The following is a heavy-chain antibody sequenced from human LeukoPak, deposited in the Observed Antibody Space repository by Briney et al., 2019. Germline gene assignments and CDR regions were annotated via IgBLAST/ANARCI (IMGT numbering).Heavy chain of an antibody. Sequence: SSETLSLTCTVSGGSISSYYWSWIRQPPGKGLEWIGYIYYTASPNYHPSLKSRVTISEAPSKNQFSLKLRSLPAADTAVYYCARLSVYCSSTSCYSPFDYWGQGTLVTVSS. V-gene: IGHV4-59*08. CDR2: IYYTASP. D-gene: IGHD2-2*01. J-gene: IGHJ4*02. CDR1: GGSISSYY. CDR3: ARLSVYCSSTSCYSPFDY.